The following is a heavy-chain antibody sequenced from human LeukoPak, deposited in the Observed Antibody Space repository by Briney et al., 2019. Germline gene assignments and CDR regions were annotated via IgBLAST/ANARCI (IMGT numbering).Heavy chain of an antibody. CDR3: ARTMTTVTTNWFDP. CDR2: IYYSGST. V-gene: IGHV4-61*05. J-gene: IGHJ5*02. CDR1: GGSISSSSYY. Sequence: NPSETLSLTCTVSGGSISSSSYYWGWIRQPPGKGLEWIGYIYYSGSTNYNPSLKSRVTISVDTSKNQFSLKLSSVTAADTAVYYCARTMTTVTTNWFDPWGQGTLVTVSS. D-gene: IGHD4-11*01.